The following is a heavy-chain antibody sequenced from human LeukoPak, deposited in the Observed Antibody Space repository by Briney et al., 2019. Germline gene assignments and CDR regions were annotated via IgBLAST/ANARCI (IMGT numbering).Heavy chain of an antibody. J-gene: IGHJ4*02. V-gene: IGHV4-34*09. D-gene: IGHD3-16*02. CDR2: IYNSGST. CDR1: GGSFSGYY. CDR3: ARVLTFGGVIAN. Sequence: SETLSLTCAVYGGSFSGYYWSWIRQHPGKGLEWLGNIYNSGSTYYNPSLKSRVTISVDTSKNQFSLKLSSVTAADTAVYYCARVLTFGGVIANWGQGTLVTVSS.